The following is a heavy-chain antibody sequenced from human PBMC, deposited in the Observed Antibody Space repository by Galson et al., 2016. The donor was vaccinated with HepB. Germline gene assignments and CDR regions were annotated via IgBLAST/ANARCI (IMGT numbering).Heavy chain of an antibody. CDR3: VREARGEWLRPLDY. Sequence: SLRLSCAASGFAVSSYDMHWVRQGTGNGLEWVSAIDTDGDTYYAGSVKGRFTISRENVKNSLFLQMNGLRAEDTAMYYCVREARGEWLRPLDYWGQGTLVTVSS. J-gene: IGHJ4*02. CDR2: IDTDGDT. D-gene: IGHD5-12*01. CDR1: GFAVSSYD. V-gene: IGHV3-13*01.